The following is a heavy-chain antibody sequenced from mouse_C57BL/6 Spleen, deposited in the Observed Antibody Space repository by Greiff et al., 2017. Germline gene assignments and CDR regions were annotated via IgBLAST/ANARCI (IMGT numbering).Heavy chain of an antibody. CDR2: IWSGGST. J-gene: IGHJ4*01. V-gene: IGHV2-2*01. Sequence: QVHVKQSGPGLVQPSQSLSITCTVSGFSLTSYGVHWVRQSPGKGLEWLGVIWSGGSTDYNAAFISRLSISKDNSKSQVFFKMNSLQADDTAIYYCARMLDYYGSSYDYYAMDYWGQGTSVTVSS. D-gene: IGHD1-1*01. CDR1: GFSLTSYG. CDR3: ARMLDYYGSSYDYYAMDY.